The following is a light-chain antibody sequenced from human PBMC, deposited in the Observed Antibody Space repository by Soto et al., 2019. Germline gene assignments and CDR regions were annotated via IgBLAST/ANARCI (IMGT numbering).Light chain of an antibody. V-gene: IGLV2-14*01. J-gene: IGLJ1*01. Sequence: QSVLTQPASVSGSPGQSITISCTGTRRDVGGYNYVSWYQQYPGKPPKLLIYEVTHRPSGLSNRFSGSKSGNTASLTISGLQAEDEADYHCSSYTISNTLPFVFGTGTKGTVL. CDR2: EVT. CDR3: SSYTISNTLPFV. CDR1: RRDVGGYNY.